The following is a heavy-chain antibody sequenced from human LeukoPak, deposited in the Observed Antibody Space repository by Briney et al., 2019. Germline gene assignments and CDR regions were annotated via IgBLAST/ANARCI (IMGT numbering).Heavy chain of an antibody. V-gene: IGHV3-23*01. D-gene: IGHD4-23*01. CDR3: AKGAGYGGNSGEEWYYFDY. J-gene: IGHJ4*02. Sequence: PGGSLRLSCAASGFTFSSYAMSWVRQAPGKGLEWVSAISGSGGSTYYADSVKGRFTISRDNSKNTLYLQMNSLRAEDTAVYYCAKGAGYGGNSGEEWYYFDYWGQGTLVTVSS. CDR2: ISGSGGST. CDR1: GFTFSSYA.